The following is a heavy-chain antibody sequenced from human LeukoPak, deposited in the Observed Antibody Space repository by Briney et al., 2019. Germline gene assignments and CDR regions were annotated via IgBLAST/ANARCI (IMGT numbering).Heavy chain of an antibody. CDR3: ATDIVATDNGDY. D-gene: IGHD5-12*01. CDR1: GYTLTELS. V-gene: IGHV1-24*01. J-gene: IGHJ4*02. CDR2: FDPEDGET. Sequence: ASVNVSCKVSGYTLTELSMHWVRQAPGKGLEWMGGFDPEDGETIYAQKFQGRVTMTEDTSTDTAYMELSSLRSEDTAVYYCATDIVATDNGDYWGQGTLVTVSS.